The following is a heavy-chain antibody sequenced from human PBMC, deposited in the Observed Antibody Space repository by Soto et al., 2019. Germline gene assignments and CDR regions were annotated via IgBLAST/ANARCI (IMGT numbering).Heavy chain of an antibody. D-gene: IGHD3-9*01. J-gene: IGHJ3*02. CDR1: GFTFSSYG. CDR2: IWYDGSNK. CDR3: ARDYDILTGYYSKWDAFDI. V-gene: IGHV3-33*01. Sequence: PGGSLRLSCAASGFTFSSYGMHWVRQAPGKGLEWVAVIWYDGSNKYYADSVKGRFTISRDNSKNTLYLQMNSLRAEDTAVYYCARDYDILTGYYSKWDAFDIWGQGTMVTVS.